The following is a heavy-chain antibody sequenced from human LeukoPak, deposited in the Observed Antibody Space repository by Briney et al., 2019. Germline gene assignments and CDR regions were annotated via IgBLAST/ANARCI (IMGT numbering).Heavy chain of an antibody. CDR1: GFTFSTYW. CDR2: IKQDGNEK. D-gene: IGHD3-10*01. J-gene: IGHJ6*03. Sequence: GGSLRLSCAASGFTFSTYWMSWVREAPGKGLEWVANIKQDGNEKYYVDSLKGRFTISRDNAKNSLYLQMNSLRAEDTAVYYCARSPGSGSYWGGTYYYYMDVWGKGNTVTVYS. V-gene: IGHV3-7*01. CDR3: ARSPGSGSYWGGTYYYYMDV.